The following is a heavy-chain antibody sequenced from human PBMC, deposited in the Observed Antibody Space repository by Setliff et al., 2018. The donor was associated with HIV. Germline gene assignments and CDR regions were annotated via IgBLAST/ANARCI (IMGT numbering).Heavy chain of an antibody. Sequence: KPSETLSLTCTVSGDSISNYYWSWIRQPAGRGLEWIGRIYSSGTTNYNPSLKSRVTMSVDTSKNQFSLKLTSVTAADTAVYYCARDRHSSGLGSYGPWGPGTLVTVSS. V-gene: IGHV4-4*07. D-gene: IGHD3-10*01. CDR2: IYSSGTT. CDR3: ARDRHSSGLGSYGP. J-gene: IGHJ5*02. CDR1: GDSISNYY.